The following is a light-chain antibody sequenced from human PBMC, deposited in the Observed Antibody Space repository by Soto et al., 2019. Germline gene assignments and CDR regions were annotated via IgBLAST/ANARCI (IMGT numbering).Light chain of an antibody. CDR1: QSLIHRLNNKDY. CDR2: WAS. Sequence: DFVMTQSPDSLAVSLGERATIQCKSSQSLIHRLNNKDYLSWYQLKPGQPPKLLISWASTRESGVPDRFSGSGSETDFTLTISSLQAEDVAVYYCQQYYDPPWTFGQGTKVE. J-gene: IGKJ1*01. V-gene: IGKV4-1*01. CDR3: QQYYDPPWT.